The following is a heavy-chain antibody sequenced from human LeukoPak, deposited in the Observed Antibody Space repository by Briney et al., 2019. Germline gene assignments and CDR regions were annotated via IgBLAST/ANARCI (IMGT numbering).Heavy chain of an antibody. CDR1: GFTFSSYG. J-gene: IGHJ4*02. CDR2: ISYDGSNK. D-gene: IGHD3-22*01. Sequence: GGSLRLSCAASGFTFSSYGMHWVRQAPGKGLEWVAVISYDGSNKYYADSVKGRFTISRDNSKNTLYLQMNSLRAEDTAVYYCAKTEYYYDSSDYWGQGTLVTVSS. V-gene: IGHV3-30*18. CDR3: AKTEYYYDSSDY.